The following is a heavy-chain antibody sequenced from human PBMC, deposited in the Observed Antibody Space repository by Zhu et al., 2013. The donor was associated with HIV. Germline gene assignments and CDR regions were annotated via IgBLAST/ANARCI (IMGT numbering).Heavy chain of an antibody. CDR2: VSGDS. V-gene: IGHV1-2*02. CDR1: GYTFISYY. Sequence: QVQLVQSGAEVKKPGASVKVSCKASGYTFISYYMHWVRQAPGQGLEWIGWVSGDSNAAQKFRGRVSMTRDNSINTYYLEMSGLTSDDTATYYCARGGIAVAGTIDFWGEGTLVTVSS. J-gene: IGHJ4*02. CDR3: ARGGIAVAGTIDF. D-gene: IGHD6-19*01.